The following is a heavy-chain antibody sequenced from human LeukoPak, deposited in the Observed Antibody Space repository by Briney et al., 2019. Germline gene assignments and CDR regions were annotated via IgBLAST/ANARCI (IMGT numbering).Heavy chain of an antibody. Sequence: MSSETLSLTCTVSGGSISGSYWSWIRQPPGKGLEWIGYIHSSGTTNYNPSLKSRVTMPVDTSKNQFSLNLDSVTAADTAVYYCTRHMAKTYSSSSDWFDPWGQGTLVTVSS. J-gene: IGHJ5*02. CDR3: TRHMAKTYSSSSDWFDP. CDR1: GGSISGSY. V-gene: IGHV4-4*09. D-gene: IGHD6-6*01. CDR2: IHSSGTT.